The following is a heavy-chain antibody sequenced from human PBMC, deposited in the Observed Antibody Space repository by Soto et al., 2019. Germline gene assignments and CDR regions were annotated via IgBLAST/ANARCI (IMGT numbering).Heavy chain of an antibody. CDR2: IIPILGIA. V-gene: IGHV1-69*04. CDR1: GGTFSSYT. J-gene: IGHJ6*02. D-gene: IGHD3-9*01. CDR3: AKERLFEQHSFYYYYGLDF. Sequence: ASVKVSCKASGGTFSSYTISWVRQAPGQGLEWMGRIIPILGIANYAQKFQGRVTVTADKSTSTAYMELSSLRAEDTAVYYCAKERLFEQHSFYYYYGLDFWGQGTTVTVSS.